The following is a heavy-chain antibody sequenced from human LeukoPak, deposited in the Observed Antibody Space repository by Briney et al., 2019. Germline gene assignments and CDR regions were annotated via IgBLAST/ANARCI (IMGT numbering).Heavy chain of an antibody. Sequence: GASVKVSCKASGYTFTAYYMHWLRQAPGQGLEWMGWINPNSGGTNYAQNFQGRVAMTRDTSISTAYMELGRLRSDDTAVYYCASDLWGVGPSLVGYYFDHWGQGTLVTVSS. D-gene: IGHD1-26*01. CDR3: ASDLWGVGPSLVGYYFDH. CDR2: INPNSGGT. V-gene: IGHV1-2*02. J-gene: IGHJ4*02. CDR1: GYTFTAYY.